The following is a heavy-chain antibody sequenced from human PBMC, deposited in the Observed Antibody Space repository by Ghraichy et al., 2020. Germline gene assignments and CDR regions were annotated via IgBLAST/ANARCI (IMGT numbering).Heavy chain of an antibody. CDR1: GFTFSNYA. CDR2: VSYDGSDQ. CDR3: ARDRGPLSFYYYMVV. D-gene: IGHD6-25*01. J-gene: IGHJ6*03. V-gene: IGHV3-30*03. Sequence: GESLRLSCAVSGFTFSNYAMHWVRQAPGKGLEWVAVVSYDGSDQQYAESVKGRFTISRDNSKNTLYLQMNSLRDVDTAIYYCARDRGPLSFYYYMVVWGIGTTVTVSS.